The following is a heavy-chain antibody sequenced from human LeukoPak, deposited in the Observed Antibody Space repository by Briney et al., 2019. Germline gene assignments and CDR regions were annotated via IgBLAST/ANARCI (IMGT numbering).Heavy chain of an antibody. D-gene: IGHD3-22*01. CDR2: IIPIFGTA. CDR3: ARDAPRHYYDNSDGDC. V-gene: IGHV1-69*06. J-gene: IGHJ4*02. Sequence: ASVKVSCKASGGAFSSYAISWVRQAPGQGLEWMGGIIPIFGTANYAQKFQGRVTITADKSTSTASMELSSLRSEDTAVYYCARDAPRHYYDNSDGDCWGQGTLVTVSS. CDR1: GGAFSSYA.